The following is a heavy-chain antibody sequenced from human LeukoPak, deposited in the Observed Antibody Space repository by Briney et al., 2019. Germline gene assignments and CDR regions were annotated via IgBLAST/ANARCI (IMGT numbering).Heavy chain of an antibody. D-gene: IGHD3-22*01. J-gene: IGHJ4*02. CDR3: ARAWGSSARYYDNTYFDY. CDR1: GFTFSNYW. Sequence: GGSLRLSCAASGFTFSNYWMHWVRQAPGKGLEWVAVISYDGSNKYYADSVKGRFTISRDNSKNTLYLQMNSLRAEDTAVYYCARAWGSSARYYDNTYFDYWGQGTLVTVSS. V-gene: IGHV3-30-3*01. CDR2: ISYDGSNK.